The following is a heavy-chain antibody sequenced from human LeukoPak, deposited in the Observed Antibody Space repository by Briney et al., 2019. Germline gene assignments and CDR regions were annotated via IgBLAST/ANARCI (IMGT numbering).Heavy chain of an antibody. V-gene: IGHV1-46*01. CDR1: GYTFTSYY. Sequence: VASVKVSCKASGYTFTSYYMHWVRQAPGQGLEWMGIINPSGGSTSYAQKFQGRVTMTRDTSTSTVYMELSSLRSEDTAVYYCARDQTPYYYDSSGYYSYYYYGMDVWGQGTTVTVSS. D-gene: IGHD3-22*01. J-gene: IGHJ6*02. CDR3: ARDQTPYYYDSSGYYSYYYYGMDV. CDR2: INPSGGST.